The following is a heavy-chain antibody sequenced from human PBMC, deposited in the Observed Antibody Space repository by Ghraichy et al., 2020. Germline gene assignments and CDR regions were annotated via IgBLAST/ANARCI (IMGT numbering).Heavy chain of an antibody. CDR1: GFNFTGHA. D-gene: IGHD1-7*01. Sequence: GGSLRLSCRASGFNFTGHAMHWVRQAPGKGLQWVAVFWPDGGRRYFSDSVQGRFSISRDDSKNTLFLHMNSLRVDDMAIYYCARGTPGTSGFDYWGQGTLVTVSS. CDR2: FWPDGGRR. V-gene: IGHV3-33*01. CDR3: ARGTPGTSGFDY. J-gene: IGHJ4*02.